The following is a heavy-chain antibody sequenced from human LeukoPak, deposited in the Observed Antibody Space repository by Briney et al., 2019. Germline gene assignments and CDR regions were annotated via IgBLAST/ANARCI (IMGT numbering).Heavy chain of an antibody. J-gene: IGHJ4*02. CDR3: AKDRSIGTYYTFDH. Sequence: GGSLRLSCAASGFTFTDYAMTWVRQAPGKGLEWVATISGSGVTTYYADSVKGRFTVSGDSSKNTVYLQMSSLTAADTAVYYCAKDRSIGTYYTFDHWGQGTLVTVSS. D-gene: IGHD1-26*01. V-gene: IGHV3-23*01. CDR2: ISGSGVTT. CDR1: GFTFTDYA.